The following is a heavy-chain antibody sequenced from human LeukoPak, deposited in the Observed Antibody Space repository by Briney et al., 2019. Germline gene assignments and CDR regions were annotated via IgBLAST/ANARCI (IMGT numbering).Heavy chain of an antibody. Sequence: PSETLSLTCAVYGGSFSGYYWSWIRQPPGKGLEWIREINHSGSTNYNPSLKSRDTISVDTSKNQFSLKLSSVTAADTAVYYCATHTTVTTPYNWFDPWGQGTLVTVSS. CDR3: ATHTTVTTPYNWFDP. CDR1: GGSFSGYY. CDR2: INHSGST. D-gene: IGHD4-17*01. V-gene: IGHV4-34*01. J-gene: IGHJ5*02.